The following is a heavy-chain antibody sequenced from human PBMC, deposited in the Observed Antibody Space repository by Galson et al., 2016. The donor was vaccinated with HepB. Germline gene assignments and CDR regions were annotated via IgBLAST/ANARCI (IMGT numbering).Heavy chain of an antibody. J-gene: IGHJ4*02. CDR1: GTTLSELS. CDR2: FDPELAKT. CDR3: ATGRDNWSGGLFDY. Sequence: SVKVSCKVSGTTLSELSMHWVRQAPGKGLEWMGGFDPELAKTVYAQKFQGRVTMTDDTSTDTAYMELSSLTSEDTAVYYCATGRDNWSGGLFDYWGQGTLVTVSS. D-gene: IGHD1-20*01. V-gene: IGHV1-24*01.